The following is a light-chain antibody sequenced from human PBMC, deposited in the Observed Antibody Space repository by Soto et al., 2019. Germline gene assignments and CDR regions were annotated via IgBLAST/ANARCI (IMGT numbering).Light chain of an antibody. CDR2: EAS. V-gene: IGKV3-11*01. CDR1: QSIGIY. Sequence: IVLTQSPATLSLSPGDRATLSCRASQSIGIYLAWYQQTPGQSPRLLIYEASNRATGVPAKFSGTGSGTDFTLTISSLESEDLGIYYCQQRSTWPLTFGGGTRVEI. CDR3: QQRSTWPLT. J-gene: IGKJ4*01.